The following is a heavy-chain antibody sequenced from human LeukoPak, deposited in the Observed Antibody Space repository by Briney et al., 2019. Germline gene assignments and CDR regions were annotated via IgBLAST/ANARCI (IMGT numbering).Heavy chain of an antibody. V-gene: IGHV4-34*01. CDR3: ARDPGSSWSLPFDY. J-gene: IGHJ4*02. D-gene: IGHD6-13*01. Sequence: PSETLSLTCAVYGGSFSGYYWSWIRQPPGKGLEWIGEINHSGSTNYNPSLKSRVTISVDTSKNQFSLKLSSVTAADTAIYYCARDPGSSWSLPFDYWGQGTLVTVSS. CDR1: GGSFSGYY. CDR2: INHSGST.